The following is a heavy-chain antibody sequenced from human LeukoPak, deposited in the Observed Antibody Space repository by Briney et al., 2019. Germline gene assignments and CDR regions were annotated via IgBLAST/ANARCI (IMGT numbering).Heavy chain of an antibody. CDR2: INWNGAST. CDR3: ARIAAAHYYYYMDV. CDR1: GFTVSSNF. J-gene: IGHJ6*03. Sequence: GGSLRLSCAASGFTVSSNFMSWDRQAPGKGLEWVAGINWNGASTGYADSVKGRFTISRGNAKNSLYLQMNSLRAEDTALYYCARIAAAHYYYYMDVWGKGTTVTVSS. V-gene: IGHV3-20*04. D-gene: IGHD6-13*01.